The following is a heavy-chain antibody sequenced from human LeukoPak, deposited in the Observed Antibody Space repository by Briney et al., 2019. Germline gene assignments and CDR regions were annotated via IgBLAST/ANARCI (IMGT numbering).Heavy chain of an antibody. Sequence: GGSLRLSCAASRFTFTTRWMNWVRQAPGKGLEWVAIIKEDGSEKLYVDSVKGRFTISRDNAENSLYLQMDNLRAEDTAVYYCASGSGWTLEYWGQGTQVTVSS. J-gene: IGHJ4*02. V-gene: IGHV3-7*01. D-gene: IGHD6-19*01. CDR3: ASGSGWTLEY. CDR2: IKEDGSEK. CDR1: RFTFTTRW.